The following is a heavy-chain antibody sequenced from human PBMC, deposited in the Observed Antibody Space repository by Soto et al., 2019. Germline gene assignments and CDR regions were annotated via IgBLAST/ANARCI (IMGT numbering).Heavy chain of an antibody. CDR2: IKSKTDGGTT. Sequence: GGSLRLSCAASGFTFSNVRMNRVRQAPGKGLEWDGRIKSKTDGGTTDYAAPVKGRFTISRDDSKNTLYLQMNSLKTEDTAVYYCTTVSLLWFGELFPYYYSGMDVWAQGTTVTVSS. CDR3: TTVSLLWFGELFPYYYSGMDV. D-gene: IGHD3-10*01. V-gene: IGHV3-15*07. CDR1: GFTFSNVR. J-gene: IGHJ6*02.